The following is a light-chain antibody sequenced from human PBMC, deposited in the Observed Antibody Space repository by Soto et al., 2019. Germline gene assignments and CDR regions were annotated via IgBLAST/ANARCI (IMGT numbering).Light chain of an antibody. CDR2: DVS. V-gene: IGKV3-11*01. CDR3: QQRSDWPIT. CDR1: QSVNRY. Sequence: EIVLTQFPATLSLSPGERATLSFRASQSVNRYLAWYQQKPGQAPRLLIYDVSTRATGIPARFSGSGSGTDFTLTITSLEPEDFAVYSCQQRSDWPITFGQGTRLEI. J-gene: IGKJ5*01.